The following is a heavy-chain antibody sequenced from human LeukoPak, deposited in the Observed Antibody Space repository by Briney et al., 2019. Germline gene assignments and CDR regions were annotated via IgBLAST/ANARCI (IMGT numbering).Heavy chain of an antibody. D-gene: IGHD6-19*01. V-gene: IGHV4-61*02. J-gene: IGHJ4*02. CDR2: IYSSGRT. CDR3: ARDIHTSDWTKFDY. CDR1: GGSISSSTYY. Sequence: SETLSLTCNVSGGSISSSTYYWSWIRQPAGKGLEWIGRIYSSGRTNYNPSLKSRVTISVDTSKNQFSVNLSSVTAADAAVYYCARDIHTSDWTKFDYWGQGTSVTVSS.